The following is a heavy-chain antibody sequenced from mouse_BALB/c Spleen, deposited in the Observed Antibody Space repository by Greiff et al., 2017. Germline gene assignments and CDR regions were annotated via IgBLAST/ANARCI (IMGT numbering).Heavy chain of an antibody. CDR2: ISYSGST. J-gene: IGHJ4*01. V-gene: IGHV3-2*02. CDR1: GYSITSDYA. Sequence: DVKLQESGPGLVKPSQSLSLTCTVTGYSITSDYAWNWIRQFPGNKLEWMGYISYSGSTSYNPSLKSRISITRDTSKNQFFLQLNSVTTEDTATYYCARDYGSPYAMDYWGQGTSVTVSS. CDR3: ARDYGSPYAMDY. D-gene: IGHD1-1*01.